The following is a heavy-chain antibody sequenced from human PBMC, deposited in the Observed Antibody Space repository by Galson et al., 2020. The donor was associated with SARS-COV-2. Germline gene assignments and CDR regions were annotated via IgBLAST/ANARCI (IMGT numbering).Heavy chain of an antibody. CDR1: GTSISSGSYS. CDR3: ARLHSGEYAPEAFHM. D-gene: IGHD4-17*01. Sequence: SETLSLTCAVPGTSISSGSYSWNWIRQPPGKGLEWIGYISHSGGTYYNPSLKSRVTISGDRSKNQFSLRLSSVTAADTAVYYCARLHSGEYAPEAFHMWGQGTRVTVAS. CDR2: ISHSGGT. V-gene: IGHV4-30-2*01. J-gene: IGHJ3*02.